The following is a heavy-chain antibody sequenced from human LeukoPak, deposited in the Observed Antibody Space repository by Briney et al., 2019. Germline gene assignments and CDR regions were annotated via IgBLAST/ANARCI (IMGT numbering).Heavy chain of an antibody. CDR1: GGSISSSSYY. J-gene: IGHJ3*02. CDR2: TYYSGSI. D-gene: IGHD6-13*01. CDR3: ARPRGGMGRYAFDI. V-gene: IGHV4-39*07. Sequence: SATLSLTSTVAGGSISSSSYYCGSIRHPPENGLGWIGRTYYSGSINYNPSLKSRVTISVDTSKNQFSLNLSSVTAADTAVYYCARPRGGMGRYAFDIWGQGTMVTISS.